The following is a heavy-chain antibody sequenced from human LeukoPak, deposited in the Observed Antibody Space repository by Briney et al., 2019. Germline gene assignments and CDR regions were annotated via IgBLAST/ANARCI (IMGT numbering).Heavy chain of an antibody. V-gene: IGHV4-38-2*02. Sequence: SETLSLTCTVSGYSISSGYYWGWIRQPPPKGLEWIGSVYHSGSTNYTPSLNSRVIISVDKSKNQFSLKLSSVTAADTAVYYCARLCPYYDYVWGSYRYFAYWGQGTLVTVSS. D-gene: IGHD3-16*02. J-gene: IGHJ4*02. CDR1: GYSISSGYY. CDR3: ARLCPYYDYVWGSYRYFAY. CDR2: VYHSGST.